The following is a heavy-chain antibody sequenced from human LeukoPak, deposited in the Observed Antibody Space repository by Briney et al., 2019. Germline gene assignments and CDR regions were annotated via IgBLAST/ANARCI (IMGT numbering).Heavy chain of an antibody. CDR2: ISSSSTYI. J-gene: IGHJ4*02. CDR1: GFTFSSYD. D-gene: IGHD5-12*01. CDR3: AKVGSGNDYY. Sequence: GGSLRLSCAVSGFTFSSYDMDWVRQAPGEGLEWVSSISSSSTYIYYADSVKDRFTISRDNAKNSVYLQMNSLRIEDTAVYYCAKVGSGNDYYWGQGTLVTVSS. V-gene: IGHV3-21*01.